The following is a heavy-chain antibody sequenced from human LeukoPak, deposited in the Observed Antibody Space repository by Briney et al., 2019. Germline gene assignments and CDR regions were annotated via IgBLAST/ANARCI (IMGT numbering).Heavy chain of an antibody. CDR3: AREDPQTTVPEGMDV. V-gene: IGHV4-59*01. J-gene: IGHJ6*02. Sequence: PSETLSLTCTVSGGSISYYYWSWIRQSPGKGLEWIGYIYYSGTTNYNPSLKSRVTISVDTSKNQFSLQLRSVAAADTAVYYCAREDPQTTVPEGMDVWGQGTTVTVSS. CDR1: GGSISYYY. D-gene: IGHD4-17*01. CDR2: IYYSGTT.